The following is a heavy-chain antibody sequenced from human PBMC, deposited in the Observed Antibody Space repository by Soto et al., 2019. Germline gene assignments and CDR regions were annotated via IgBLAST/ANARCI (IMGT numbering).Heavy chain of an antibody. D-gene: IGHD6-13*01. Sequence: EVQLLESGGGLIQPGGSLRLSCAASGFTFSNYAMTWVRQAPGKGLEWVSTISSARGTTSYYADSVKGRFTISRDNAKCTLVLQMTRLRARDTSDYYCVRDWISSKCPWLDDVGQGTTVTVSS. CDR2: ISSARGTT. CDR3: VRDWISSKCPWLDD. V-gene: IGHV3-23*01. J-gene: IGHJ6*02. CDR1: GFTFSNYA.